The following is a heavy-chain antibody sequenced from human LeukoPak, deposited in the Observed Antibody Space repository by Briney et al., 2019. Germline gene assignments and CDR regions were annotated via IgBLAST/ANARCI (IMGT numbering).Heavy chain of an antibody. CDR1: GYTLTELS. V-gene: IGHV1-2*02. D-gene: IGHD5-18*01. CDR3: ARDPGSGYSFLYYFDY. J-gene: IGHJ4*02. CDR2: INPNSGGT. Sequence: ASVKVSCKVSGYTLTELSMHWVRQAPGQGLEWMGWINPNSGGTNYAQKFQGRVTMTRDTSISTAYMELSRLRSDDTAVYYCARDPGSGYSFLYYFDYWGQGTLVTVSS.